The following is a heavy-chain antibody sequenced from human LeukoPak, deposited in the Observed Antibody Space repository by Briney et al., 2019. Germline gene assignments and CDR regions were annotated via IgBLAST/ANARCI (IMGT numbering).Heavy chain of an antibody. CDR3: AVIGEYSSSRGRGYFDY. D-gene: IGHD6-13*01. CDR1: GFTFSSYS. CDR2: ISSSSSYI. V-gene: IGHV3-21*01. J-gene: IGHJ4*02. Sequence: GGSLRLSCAASGFTFSSYSMNWVRQAPGKGLEWVSSISSSSSYIYYADSVKGRFTISRDNAKNSLYLQMNSLRAEDTAVYYCAVIGEYSSSRGRGYFDYWGQGTLVTVSS.